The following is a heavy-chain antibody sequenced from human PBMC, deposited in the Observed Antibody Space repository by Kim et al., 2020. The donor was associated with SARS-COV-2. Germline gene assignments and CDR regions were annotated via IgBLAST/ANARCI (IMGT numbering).Heavy chain of an antibody. CDR3: ARLMGLTTMIVVVTSHCYFDL. J-gene: IGHJ2*01. D-gene: IGHD3-22*01. CDR1: GGSISSSTYY. CDR2: IFYSGST. Sequence: SETLSLTCTVSGGSISSSTYYWGWIRQPPGKGLEWIGNIFYSGSTYYNPSLKSRVTISVDTSKNQFSLKLSSVTAADTAVYYCARLMGLTTMIVVVTSHCYFDLWGRGTLVTVSS. V-gene: IGHV4-39*01.